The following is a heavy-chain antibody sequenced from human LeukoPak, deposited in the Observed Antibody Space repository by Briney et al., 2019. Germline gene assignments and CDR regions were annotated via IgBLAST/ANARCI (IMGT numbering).Heavy chain of an antibody. Sequence: PSETLSLTCAVYGXSFSGYYGSWIRQPPGKGLEWIGEINHSGSTNYNPSLKSRVTISVDTSKNQFSLKLSSVTAADTAVYFCARVRGGSWYFDLWGRGTLVTVSS. V-gene: IGHV4-34*01. CDR2: INHSGST. D-gene: IGHD6-25*01. J-gene: IGHJ2*01. CDR1: GXSFSGYY. CDR3: ARVRGGSWYFDL.